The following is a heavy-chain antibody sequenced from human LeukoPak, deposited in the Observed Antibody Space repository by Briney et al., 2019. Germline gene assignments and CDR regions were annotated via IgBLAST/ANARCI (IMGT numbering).Heavy chain of an antibody. J-gene: IGHJ4*02. D-gene: IGHD3-10*01. Sequence: PGGSLRLSCAASGFTFSSYSMNWVRQAPGKGLEWVSSISSSSSYIYYADAVKGRFTISRDNAKNSLYLQMNSLRAEDTAVYYCAKSPRYGEPQGWYYFDYWGQGTLVTVSS. CDR2: ISSSSSYI. CDR1: GFTFSSYS. V-gene: IGHV3-21*01. CDR3: AKSPRYGEPQGWYYFDY.